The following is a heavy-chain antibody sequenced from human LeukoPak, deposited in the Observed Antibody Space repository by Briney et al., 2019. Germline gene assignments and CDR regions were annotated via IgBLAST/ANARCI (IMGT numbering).Heavy chain of an antibody. CDR3: ARDSSGYYYLFDY. CDR2: IYTTGST. V-gene: IGHV4-61*02. J-gene: IGHJ4*02. CDR1: GGSISSSSYY. Sequence: SQTLSLTCTVSGGSISSSSYYWSWIRQTAGKGLEWIGRIYTTGSTNYNPSLKSRVTVSVDTSKNQFSLKLSSVTAADTAVYYCARDSSGYYYLFDYWGQGTLVTVSS. D-gene: IGHD3-22*01.